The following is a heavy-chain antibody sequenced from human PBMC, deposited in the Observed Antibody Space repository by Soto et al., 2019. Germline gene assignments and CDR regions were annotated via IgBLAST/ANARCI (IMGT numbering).Heavy chain of an antibody. CDR1: GGSISNSSYY. D-gene: IGHD2-8*01. CDR3: ASLNCTNGVCRKLGIAFDI. V-gene: IGHV4-39*01. J-gene: IGHJ3*02. CDR2: IYYSGST. Sequence: SETLSLTCTVSGGSISNSSYYWGWIRQPPGKGLEWIGSIYYSGSTYYNPSLKSRVTISVDTSKNQFSLKLSSVTAADTAVYYCASLNCTNGVCRKLGIAFDIWGQGTMVTVSS.